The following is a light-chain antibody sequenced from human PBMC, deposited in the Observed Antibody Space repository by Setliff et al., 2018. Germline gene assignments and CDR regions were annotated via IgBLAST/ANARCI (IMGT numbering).Light chain of an antibody. CDR3: SSYTSGNTVVV. Sequence: SALTQPASLSGPPGQSITISCTGSGSDIGAYDFVSWYQQHPGKAPKLIIYEVNARPSGVSDRFSGSKSGNLASLTISGLQAEDEADYYCSSYTSGNTVVVFGGGTKVTVL. V-gene: IGLV2-14*03. J-gene: IGLJ2*01. CDR1: GSDIGAYDF. CDR2: EVN.